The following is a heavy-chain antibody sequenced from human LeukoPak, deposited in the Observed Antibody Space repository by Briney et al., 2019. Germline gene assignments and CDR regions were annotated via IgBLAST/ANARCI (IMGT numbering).Heavy chain of an antibody. CDR3: ARDTDGELLDYYYGMDV. V-gene: IGHV3-30-3*01. CDR2: ISYDGSNK. D-gene: IGHD3-10*01. CDR1: GFTFSSYA. J-gene: IGHJ6*02. Sequence: GRSLRLSCAASGFTFSSYAMHWVRQAPGKGLEWVAVISYDGSNKYYADSVKGRFTISRDNSKNTLYLQMNSLRAGDTAVYYCARDTDGELLDYYYGMDVWGQGTTVTVSS.